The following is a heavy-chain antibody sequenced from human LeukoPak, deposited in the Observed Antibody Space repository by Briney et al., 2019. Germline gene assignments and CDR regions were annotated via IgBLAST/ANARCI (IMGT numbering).Heavy chain of an antibody. CDR1: GGSISSYY. J-gene: IGHJ4*02. CDR2: IYYSGST. Sequence: SETLSLTCTVSGGSISSYYWSWIRQPPGKGLEWIGYIYYSGSTNYNPSLKSRVTISVDTSKNQFSLKLSSVTAADTAVYYCARVAYSSSWYARGYDYWGQGTLVTVSS. V-gene: IGHV4-59*01. D-gene: IGHD6-13*01. CDR3: ARVAYSSSWYARGYDY.